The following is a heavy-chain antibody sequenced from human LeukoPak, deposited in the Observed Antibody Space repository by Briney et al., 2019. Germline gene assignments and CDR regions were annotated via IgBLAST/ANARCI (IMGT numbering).Heavy chain of an antibody. Sequence: PGGSLRLSCAASGFTFSSYSMNWVRQAPGKGLEWVSTISSSSTYIYYADSVKGRFTISRDNAKNSLYLQMNSLRAEDTAVYYCARDVHMTTGLNWFDPWGQGTLVTVSS. CDR2: ISSSSTYI. CDR3: ARDVHMTTGLNWFDP. V-gene: IGHV3-21*01. CDR1: GFTFSSYS. D-gene: IGHD4-17*01. J-gene: IGHJ5*02.